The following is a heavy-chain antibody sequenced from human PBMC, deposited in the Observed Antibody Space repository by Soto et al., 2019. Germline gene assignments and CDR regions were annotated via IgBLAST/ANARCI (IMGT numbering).Heavy chain of an antibody. CDR2: SYYSVST. D-gene: IGHD3-10*01. J-gene: IGHJ4*02. Sequence: SEALSLHFTVPGGPLRSCSYYWGWIRPPPGRGLNWFGSSYYSVSTYYHPSLKSRVTISVDTSKNQFSLKLSSVTAADTAVYYCATYRWFGELLSFFDYWGQGTLVTVSS. CDR1: GGPLRSCSYY. V-gene: IGHV4-39*01. CDR3: ATYRWFGELLSFFDY.